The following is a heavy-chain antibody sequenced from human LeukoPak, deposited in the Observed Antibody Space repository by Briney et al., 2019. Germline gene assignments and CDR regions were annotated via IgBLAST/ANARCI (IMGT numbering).Heavy chain of an antibody. CDR3: ARDDDYVWGSYRLYYYGMDV. V-gene: IGHV3-74*03. CDR2: IDGGGRTT. CDR1: GFTFSDYW. Sequence: GGSLRLSCAASGFTFSDYWMHWVRQVSGKGLVWVSRIDGGGRTTAYADSVKGRFSISRDNAKNSLYLQMNSLRAEDTAVYYCARDDDYVWGSYRLYYYGMDVWGQGTTVTVSS. D-gene: IGHD3-16*02. J-gene: IGHJ6*02.